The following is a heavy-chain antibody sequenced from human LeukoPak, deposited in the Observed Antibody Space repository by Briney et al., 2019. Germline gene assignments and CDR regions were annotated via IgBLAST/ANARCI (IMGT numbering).Heavy chain of an antibody. V-gene: IGHV4-34*01. Sequence: SETLSLTCAVYGGSFSGYYWSWIRQPPGKGLEWIGEINHSGSTNYNPSLKSRVTISVDTSKNQFSLKLSSVTAADTAVYYCASFYDSSGSPPGAFDIWGQGTMVTVSS. J-gene: IGHJ3*02. CDR1: GGSFSGYY. D-gene: IGHD3-22*01. CDR3: ASFYDSSGSPPGAFDI. CDR2: INHSGST.